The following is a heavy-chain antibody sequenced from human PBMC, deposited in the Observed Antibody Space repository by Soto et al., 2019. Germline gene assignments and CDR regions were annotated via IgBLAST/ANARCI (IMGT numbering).Heavy chain of an antibody. CDR3: TRQLGYDFWSGYVPSDY. CDR1: GFTFSGSA. CDR2: IRSKANSYAT. D-gene: IGHD3-3*01. Sequence: EVQLVESGGGLVQPGGSLKLSCAASGFTFSGSAMHWVRQASGKGLEWVGRIRSKANSYATAYAASVKGRFTISRDDSKNTAYLQMNSLTTEDTAVYYCTRQLGYDFWSGYVPSDYWGQGTLVTVSS. V-gene: IGHV3-73*01. J-gene: IGHJ4*02.